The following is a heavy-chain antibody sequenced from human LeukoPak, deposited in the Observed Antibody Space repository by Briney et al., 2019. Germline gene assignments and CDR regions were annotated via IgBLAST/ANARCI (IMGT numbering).Heavy chain of an antibody. V-gene: IGHV3-43*02. CDR2: ISGDGGST. CDR3: AKDFGAQGMPHDWFDP. D-gene: IGHD3-16*01. J-gene: IGHJ5*02. Sequence: PGGSLRLSCAASGFTFDDYAMHWVRQAPGKGLEWVSLISGDGGSTYYANSVKGRFTISRDNSKNSLYLQMNSLRTEDTALYYCAKDFGAQGMPHDWFDPWGQGTLVTVSS. CDR1: GFTFDDYA.